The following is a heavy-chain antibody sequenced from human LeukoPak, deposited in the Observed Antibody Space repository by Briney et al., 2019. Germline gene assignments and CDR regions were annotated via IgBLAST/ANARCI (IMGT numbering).Heavy chain of an antibody. V-gene: IGHV3-48*03. Sequence: PGGSLRLSCAASGFTFSSYEMNWVRQAPGKGLEWVSYISSSGSTIYYADSVKGRFTISRDNAKNSLYLQMNSLRAEDTALYYCAKDPSSSWYLTGFDYWGQGTLVTVSS. CDR3: AKDPSSSWYLTGFDY. CDR1: GFTFSSYE. CDR2: ISSSGSTI. J-gene: IGHJ4*02. D-gene: IGHD6-13*01.